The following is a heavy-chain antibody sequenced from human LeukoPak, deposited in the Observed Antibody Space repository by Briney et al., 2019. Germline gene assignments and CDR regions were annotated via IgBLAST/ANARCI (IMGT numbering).Heavy chain of an antibody. Sequence: QPGGSLRLSCAASGFTFSSHAMSWVRPAAGEGREWGLAISDSGGSTYYAASVKRRFTISRDTSKNPLYLQMNSLTAEDTAVYYCAKHRRESVTEYFHHWGQGTLVTVSS. CDR1: GFTFSSHA. V-gene: IGHV3-23*01. J-gene: IGHJ1*01. CDR2: ISDSGGST. CDR3: AKHRRESVTEYFHH.